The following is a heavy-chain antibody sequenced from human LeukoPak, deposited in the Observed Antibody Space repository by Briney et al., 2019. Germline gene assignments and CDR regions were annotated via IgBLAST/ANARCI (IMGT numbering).Heavy chain of an antibody. D-gene: IGHD3-22*01. V-gene: IGHV5-51*01. CDR3: ARGAYYYDSSAYYWFDS. Sequence: GESLKISCKGSGYRFNTYWIGWVRQMPGKGLEWMGIIYPDDSDTRYSPSFQGQVTISADKSISTAYLQWSSLKASDTAMYYCARGAYYYDSSAYYWFDSWGQGTLVTVSS. J-gene: IGHJ5*01. CDR1: GYRFNTYW. CDR2: IYPDDSDT.